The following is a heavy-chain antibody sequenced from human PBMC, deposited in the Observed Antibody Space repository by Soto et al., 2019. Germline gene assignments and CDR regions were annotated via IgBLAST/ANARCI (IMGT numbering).Heavy chain of an antibody. D-gene: IGHD6-19*01. V-gene: IGHV3-49*03. CDR2: IRSKAYGGTT. CDR3: TRDPDSSGWYESYYYYYMDV. Sequence: GGSLRLSCTASGFTFGDYAMSWFRQAPGKGLEWVGFIRSKAYGGTTEYAASVKGRFTISRDDSKSIAYLQMNSLKTEETAVYYCTRDPDSSGWYESYYYYYMDVWGKGTTVTVSS. CDR1: GFTFGDYA. J-gene: IGHJ6*03.